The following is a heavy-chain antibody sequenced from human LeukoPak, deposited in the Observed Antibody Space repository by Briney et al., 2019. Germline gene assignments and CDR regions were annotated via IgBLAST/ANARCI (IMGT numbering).Heavy chain of an antibody. V-gene: IGHV3-33*01. CDR1: GVTFGTYG. Sequence: GTSLRLSCVASGFTSASGVTFGTYGWHWVRQPPGKGLVWMAVISSDGRTKHYADSVKGRFTISRDDSKKTVYLEVNSLRVEDTAVYYCARGGPGRDIDNWGQGTLVTVSP. D-gene: IGHD1-26*01. CDR3: ARGGPGRDIDN. J-gene: IGHJ4*02. CDR2: ISSDGRTK.